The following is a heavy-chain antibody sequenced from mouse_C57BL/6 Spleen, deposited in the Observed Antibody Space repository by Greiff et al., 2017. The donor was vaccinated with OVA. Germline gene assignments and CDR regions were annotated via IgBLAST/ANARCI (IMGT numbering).Heavy chain of an antibody. CDR1: GFTFTDYY. CDR3: ARSPLGGGPMDY. V-gene: IGHV7-3*01. CDR2: IRNKANGYTT. J-gene: IGHJ4*01. D-gene: IGHD6-1*01. Sequence: EVKLMESGGGLVQPGGSLSLSCAASGFTFTDYYMSWVRQPPGKALEWLGFIRNKANGYTTEYSASVKGRFTISRDNSQSILYLQMNALRAEDSATYYCARSPLGGGPMDYWGQGTSVTVSS.